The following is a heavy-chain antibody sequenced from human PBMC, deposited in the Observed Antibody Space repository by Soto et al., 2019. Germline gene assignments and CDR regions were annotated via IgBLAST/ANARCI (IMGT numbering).Heavy chain of an antibody. CDR2: IYYSGST. J-gene: IGHJ6*02. D-gene: IGHD3-3*01. CDR3: ARTYYDFWSGYYLIYYYYGMDV. CDR1: GGSISSSSYY. V-gene: IGHV4-39*01. Sequence: SETLSLTCTVSGGSISSSSYYWGWIRQPPGKGLEWIGSIYYSGSTYYNPSLKSRVTISVDTSKNQFSQKLSSVTAADTAVYYCARTYYDFWSGYYLIYYYYGMDVWGQGTTVT.